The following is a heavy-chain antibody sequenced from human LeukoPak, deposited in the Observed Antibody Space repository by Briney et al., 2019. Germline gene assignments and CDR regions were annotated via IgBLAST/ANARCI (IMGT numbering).Heavy chain of an antibody. Sequence: GGSLRLSCAASGFTFSSYAMSWVRQAPGKGLEWVSVICGSGGRTYYADSVKGRFTTSRDDSKNTLYLQMNSLRAEDTAAYYCANAWSTNCDAALDYWGQGTLVTVSS. D-gene: IGHD2-2*01. CDR2: ICGSGGRT. V-gene: IGHV3-23*01. CDR1: GFTFSSYA. CDR3: ANAWSTNCDAALDY. J-gene: IGHJ4*02.